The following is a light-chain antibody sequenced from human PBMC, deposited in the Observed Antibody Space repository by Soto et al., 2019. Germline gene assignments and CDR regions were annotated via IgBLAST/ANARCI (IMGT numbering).Light chain of an antibody. V-gene: IGKV3-11*01. CDR2: ESS. Sequence: EVVLTQSPATLSLSPGERATLSCRASQNVANYLDWYQQKPGQAPRLLIYESSNRATGIAARFSGSGSGTDFTLTISSLEPEDFAVYYCQQRSNWHQTFGQGTKVDIK. J-gene: IGKJ1*01. CDR3: QQRSNWHQT. CDR1: QNVANY.